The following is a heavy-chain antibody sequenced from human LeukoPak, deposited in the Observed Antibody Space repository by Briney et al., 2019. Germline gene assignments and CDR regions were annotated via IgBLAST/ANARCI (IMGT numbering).Heavy chain of an antibody. CDR3: ARVYYDHVVGPTTHFDY. Sequence: GGSLRLSCAASGFTFDDYGMSWVRQAPGKGLEWVSGINWNGGSTGYADSVKGRFTISRDNAKNSLYLQMNSLRAEDTALYYCARVYYDHVVGPTTHFDYWGQGTLVTVSS. D-gene: IGHD3-16*01. J-gene: IGHJ4*02. V-gene: IGHV3-20*04. CDR1: GFTFDDYG. CDR2: INWNGGST.